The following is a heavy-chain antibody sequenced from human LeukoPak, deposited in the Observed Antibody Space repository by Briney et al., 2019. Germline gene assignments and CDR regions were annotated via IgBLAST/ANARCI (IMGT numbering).Heavy chain of an antibody. D-gene: IGHD1-14*01. CDR2: IYTSGST. J-gene: IGHJ6*04. Sequence: SETLSLTCTVSGGSISSYYWSWIRQPPGKGLEWIGYIYTSGSTNYNPSLKSRVTISVDTSKNQFSLKLSSVTAADTAVYYCAGPLRTPKPFEMDVWGKGTTVTVSS. V-gene: IGHV4-4*09. CDR3: AGPLRTPKPFEMDV. CDR1: GGSISSYY.